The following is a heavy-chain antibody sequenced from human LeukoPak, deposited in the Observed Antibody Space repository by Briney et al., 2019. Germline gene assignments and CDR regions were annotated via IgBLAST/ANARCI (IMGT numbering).Heavy chain of an antibody. J-gene: IGHJ4*02. CDR2: MNPNSGNT. Sequence: ASVKVSCKASGYTFTSYDINWVRQATGQGLEWMGWMNPNSGNTGYAQKFQGRVTMTRNTSISTAYMELSSLRSEDTAVYYCARGRGGSSWYLRPYDYWGQGTLVTVSS. CDR1: GYTFTSYD. D-gene: IGHD6-13*01. CDR3: ARGRGGSSWYLRPYDY. V-gene: IGHV1-8*01.